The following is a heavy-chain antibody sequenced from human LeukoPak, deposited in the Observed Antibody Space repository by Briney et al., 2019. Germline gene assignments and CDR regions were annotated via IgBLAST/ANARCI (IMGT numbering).Heavy chain of an antibody. V-gene: IGHV3-21*01. CDR1: GFTFSSYS. J-gene: IGHJ4*02. CDR3: ASPNSGELRNY. D-gene: IGHD1-26*01. CDR2: ISSSSSYI. Sequence: GGSLRLSCAASGFTFSSYSMNWVRQAPGKGLEWVSSISSSSSYIYYADSVKGRFTISRDNAKNSLYLQMNSLRAEDTAVYYCASPNSGELRNYWGQGTLVTVSS.